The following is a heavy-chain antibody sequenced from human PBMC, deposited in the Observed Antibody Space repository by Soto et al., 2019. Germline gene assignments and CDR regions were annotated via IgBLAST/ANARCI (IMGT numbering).Heavy chain of an antibody. CDR3: ARLYSSSSGDWFDP. J-gene: IGHJ5*02. V-gene: IGHV1-18*04. CDR2: ISAYNGNT. Sequence: ASVKVSCKASGYTFTSYGISWVRQAPGQGLEWMGWISAYNGNTNCAQKLQGRVTMTPDTSTSTAYMELRSLRSDDTAVYYCARLYSSSSGDWFDPWGQGTLVTVSS. CDR1: GYTFTSYG. D-gene: IGHD6-6*01.